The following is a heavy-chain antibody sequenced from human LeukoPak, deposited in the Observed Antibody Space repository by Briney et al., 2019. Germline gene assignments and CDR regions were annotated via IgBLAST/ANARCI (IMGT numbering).Heavy chain of an antibody. Sequence: SETLSLTCAVYGGSFRGYYWSWIRQPPRQGLEWIGEINHSGSTNYNPSLKSRVTISVDTSKNQFSLSLSSVTAADTAVYYCAREPAAALFLPGSYFDYWGQGTLVPVSS. J-gene: IGHJ4*02. CDR2: INHSGST. CDR1: GGSFRGYY. V-gene: IGHV4-34*01. D-gene: IGHD6-13*01. CDR3: AREPAAALFLPGSYFDY.